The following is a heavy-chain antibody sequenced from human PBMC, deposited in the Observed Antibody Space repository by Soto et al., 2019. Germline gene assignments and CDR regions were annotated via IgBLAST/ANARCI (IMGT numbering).Heavy chain of an antibody. Sequence: SETLSLTCTVSGGSISSRSYYWGWIRQPPGKGLEWIGSMYYSGSTHNNPSLKSRVTMSVDTYTNQFSLKLNSVTAADTAVYYCTRHEGGAAADRPLDYWGQGTMVTVSS. J-gene: IGHJ4*02. CDR1: GGSISSRSYY. D-gene: IGHD6-13*01. V-gene: IGHV4-39*01. CDR2: MYYSGST. CDR3: TRHEGGAAADRPLDY.